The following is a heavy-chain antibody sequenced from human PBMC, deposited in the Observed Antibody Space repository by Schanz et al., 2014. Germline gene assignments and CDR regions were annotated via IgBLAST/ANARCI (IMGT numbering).Heavy chain of an antibody. V-gene: IGHV3-23*04. CDR1: GFTFRGYA. D-gene: IGHD1-1*01. CDR3: AKIERNED. J-gene: IGHJ4*02. Sequence: VQLVESGGGLVQPGGSLRLSCAASGFTFRGYAMSWVRQAPGKGLEWVSTIGTSGGTNYAESVKGRFTISRDNSKNTLYLQMNSLRAEDTAVYFCAKIERNEDWGQGTLVTVSS. CDR2: IGTSGGT.